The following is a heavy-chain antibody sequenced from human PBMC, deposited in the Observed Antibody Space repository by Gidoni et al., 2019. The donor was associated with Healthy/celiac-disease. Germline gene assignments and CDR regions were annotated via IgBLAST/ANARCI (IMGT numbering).Heavy chain of an antibody. Sequence: QVQLQESGPGLVKPSETLSLTCAVSGYSISSGYYWGWIRQPPGKGLEWIGSSYHSGSTYYNPSLKSRVTISVDTSKNQFSLKLSSVTAADTAVYYCARGDTAMGGENYWGQGTLVTVSS. CDR3: ARGDTAMGGENY. J-gene: IGHJ4*02. CDR1: GYSISSGYY. D-gene: IGHD5-18*01. CDR2: SYHSGST. V-gene: IGHV4-38-2*01.